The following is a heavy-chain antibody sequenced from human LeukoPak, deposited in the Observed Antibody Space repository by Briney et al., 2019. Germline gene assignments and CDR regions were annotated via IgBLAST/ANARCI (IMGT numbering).Heavy chain of an antibody. CDR2: ISYDGSNK. CDR1: GFTFSSYA. J-gene: IGHJ4*02. D-gene: IGHD6-13*01. Sequence: GRSLRLSCAASGFTFSSYAMHWVRQAPGKGLEWVAVISYDGSNKYYADSVKGRFTISRDNSKNTLYLQMNSLRAEDTAVYYCARDPEVIAAAGYNFDYWGQGTLVTVSS. V-gene: IGHV3-30-3*01. CDR3: ARDPEVIAAAGYNFDY.